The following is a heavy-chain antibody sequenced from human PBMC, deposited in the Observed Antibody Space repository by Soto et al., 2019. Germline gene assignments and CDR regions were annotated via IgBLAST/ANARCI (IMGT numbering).Heavy chain of an antibody. CDR1: GGTFSSYA. D-gene: IGHD3-22*01. CDR3: ARGYYDSSGYYDVGY. V-gene: IGHV1-69*13. J-gene: IGHJ4*02. CDR2: IIPIFGTA. Sequence: SVKVSCKASGGTFSSYAISWVRQAPGQGLEWMGGIIPIFGTANYAQKFQGRVTITADESTSTAYMELSSLRSEDTAVYYCARGYYDSSGYYDVGYWGQGTLVTVSS.